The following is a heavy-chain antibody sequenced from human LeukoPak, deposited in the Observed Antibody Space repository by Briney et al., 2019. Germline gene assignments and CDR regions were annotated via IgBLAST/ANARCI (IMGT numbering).Heavy chain of an antibody. J-gene: IGHJ4*02. D-gene: IGHD1-7*01. CDR3: ARDGTLTGTKYRIFDY. CDR1: GGSIGSYY. CDR2: IYTSGST. Sequence: SETLSLTCTVSGGSIGSYYWSWIQQPAGKGLEWIGRIYTSGSTNYNPSLKSRVTMSVDTSKNQFSLKLSSVTAADTAVYYCARDGTLTGTKYRIFDYWGQGTLVTVSS. V-gene: IGHV4-4*07.